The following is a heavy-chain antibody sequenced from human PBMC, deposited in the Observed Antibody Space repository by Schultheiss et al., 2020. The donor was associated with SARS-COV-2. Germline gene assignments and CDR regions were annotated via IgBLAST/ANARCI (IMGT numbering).Heavy chain of an antibody. D-gene: IGHD7-27*01. CDR3: ARGTGDYYFDY. CDR1: GYTFTSYG. J-gene: IGHJ4*02. Sequence: ASVKVSCKASGYTFTSYGISWVRQAPGQGLEWMGWINPNSGGTNYAQKFQGRVTMTRDTSISTAYMELSRLRSDDTAIYYCARGTGDYYFDYWGQGTLVTVSS. V-gene: IGHV1-2*02. CDR2: INPNSGGT.